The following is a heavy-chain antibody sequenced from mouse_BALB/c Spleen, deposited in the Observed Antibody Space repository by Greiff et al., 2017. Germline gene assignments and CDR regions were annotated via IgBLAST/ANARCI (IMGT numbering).Heavy chain of an antibody. D-gene: IGHD2-1*01. CDR1: GYSFTGYY. CDR3: ARWDYGKGY. Sequence: VQLKESGPELVKPGASVKISCKASGYSFTGYYMHWVKQSHVKSLEWIGRINPYNGATSYNQNFKDKASLTVDKSSSTAYMELHSLTSEDSAVYYCARWDYGKGYWGQGTTLTVSS. V-gene: IGHV1-31*01. CDR2: INPYNGAT. J-gene: IGHJ2*01.